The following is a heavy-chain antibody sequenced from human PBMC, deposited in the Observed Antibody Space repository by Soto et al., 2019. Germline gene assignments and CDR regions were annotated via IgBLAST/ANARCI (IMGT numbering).Heavy chain of an antibody. J-gene: IGHJ6*02. CDR2: IYYSGST. D-gene: IGHD6-19*01. CDR1: GGSISSGGYY. Sequence: PSETLSLTCTVSGGSISSGGYYWSWIRQHPGKGLEWIGYIYYSGSTYYNPSLKSRVTISVDTSKNQFSLKLSSVTAADTAVYYCARGEGSGWYGSYYYYYGMDVWGQGTTVTVSS. V-gene: IGHV4-31*03. CDR3: ARGEGSGWYGSYYYYYGMDV.